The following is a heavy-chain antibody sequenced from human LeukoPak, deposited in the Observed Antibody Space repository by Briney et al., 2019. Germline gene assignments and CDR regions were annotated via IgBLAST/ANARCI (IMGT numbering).Heavy chain of an antibody. CDR3: ARDQWLAYYYHGMDV. D-gene: IGHD6-19*01. CDR1: GFTFSDHH. J-gene: IGHJ6*02. Sequence: PGGSLRLSCAVSGFTFSDHHMDWVRQAPGKGLEWVSYITNNGSTIYYADSVKGRFTISRDKAENSLYLQMNSLRAEDTAIYYCARDQWLAYYYHGMDVWGQGTTVTVSS. CDR2: ITNNGSTI. V-gene: IGHV3-11*04.